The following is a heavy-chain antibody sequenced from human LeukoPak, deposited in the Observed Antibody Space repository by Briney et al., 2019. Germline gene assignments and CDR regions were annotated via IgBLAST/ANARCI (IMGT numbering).Heavy chain of an antibody. CDR2: INHSGST. J-gene: IGHJ3*02. CDR3: ASTHFAFDI. Sequence: SETLSLTCAVHGGSFSGYYWSWIRQPPGKGLEWIGEINHSGSTNYNPSLKSRVTISVDTSKNQFSLKLSSVTAADTAVYYCASTHFAFDIWGQGTMVTVSS. CDR1: GGSFSGYY. V-gene: IGHV4-34*01.